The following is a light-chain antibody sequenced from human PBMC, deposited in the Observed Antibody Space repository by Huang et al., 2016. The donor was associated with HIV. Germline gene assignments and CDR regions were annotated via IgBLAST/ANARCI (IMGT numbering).Light chain of an antibody. J-gene: IGKJ4*01. CDR2: AAS. CDR3: QQYYNTTLS. Sequence: DIQMTQSPSSLSASVGDRVTITCRASRGISNSLAWYQQQPGKAPKLLLYAASRLQGGVPSRFIGSGSRTDYTLTISSLQPEDSATYYCQQYYNTTLSFGGGTKVEIK. V-gene: IGKV1-NL1*01. CDR1: RGISNS.